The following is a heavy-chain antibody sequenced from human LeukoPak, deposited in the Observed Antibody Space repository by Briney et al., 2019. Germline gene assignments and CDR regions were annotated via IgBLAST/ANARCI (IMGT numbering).Heavy chain of an antibody. J-gene: IGHJ3*02. CDR3: AKLRSNYINYDAFDI. Sequence: EGSLRLYCAASGFTFSSYAMSWVRQAPGKGREGVSANSGSGGSTYYADSVKGRFTISRDNSKNTLYVQMKSLRAEDTAVYYCAKLRSNYINYDAFDIWGQGTMVTVSS. CDR1: GFTFSSYA. V-gene: IGHV3-23*01. D-gene: IGHD4-11*01. CDR2: NSGSGGST.